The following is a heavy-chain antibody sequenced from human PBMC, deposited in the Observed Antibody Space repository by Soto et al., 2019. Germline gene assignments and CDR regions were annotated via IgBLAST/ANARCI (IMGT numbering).Heavy chain of an antibody. CDR1: GFTFSSYG. V-gene: IGHV3-30*18. CDR2: ISYDGSNK. D-gene: IGHD3-22*01. Sequence: GSLRPSCAASGFTFSSYGMHWVRQAPGKGLEWVAVISYDGSNKYYADSVKGRFTISRDNSKNTLYLQMNSLRAEDTAVYYCAKDPSPNYYYDSSGYLDYWGQGTLVTVSS. CDR3: AKDPSPNYYYDSSGYLDY. J-gene: IGHJ4*02.